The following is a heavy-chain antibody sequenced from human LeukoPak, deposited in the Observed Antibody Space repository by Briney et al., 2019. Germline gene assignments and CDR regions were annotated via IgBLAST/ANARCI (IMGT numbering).Heavy chain of an antibody. V-gene: IGHV3-7*03. CDR3: ARGGGLDV. CDR2: INHNGNVN. J-gene: IGHJ6*02. CDR1: GFPFNAYW. Sequence: GGSLRLSCAASGFPFNAYWLTWVRQAPGKGLEWVASINHNGNVNYYVDSVKGRFTISRDNAKNSLYLQMSNLRAEDTAVYFCARGGGLDVWGQGATVTVSS.